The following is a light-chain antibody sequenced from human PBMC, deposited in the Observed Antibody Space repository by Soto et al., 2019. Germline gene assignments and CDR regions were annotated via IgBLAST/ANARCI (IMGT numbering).Light chain of an antibody. Sequence: EIVLTQSPGTLSLSPGERATLSCRASQSVSSSYLAWYQQKPGQAPRLLIYGASSMASGIPDRFSGSGSGTDFTLTISRLEPEDFAVYYCQQYGSSPRTFGQGIKVEIK. V-gene: IGKV3-20*01. CDR1: QSVSSSY. J-gene: IGKJ1*01. CDR3: QQYGSSPRT. CDR2: GAS.